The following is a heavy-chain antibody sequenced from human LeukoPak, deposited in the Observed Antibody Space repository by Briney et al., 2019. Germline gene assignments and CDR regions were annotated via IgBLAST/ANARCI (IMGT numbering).Heavy chain of an antibody. V-gene: IGHV4-34*01. Sequence: PSETLSLTCAVYGGSFSGYYWSWIRQPPGKGLEWIGEINHSGSTNYNPSLKSRVTISVDTSKNQFSLKLSSVTAADTAVYYCARGITYNWFNPWAREPWSPSPQ. D-gene: IGHD3-10*01. CDR3: ARGITYNWFNP. CDR1: GGSFSGYY. CDR2: INHSGST. J-gene: IGHJ5*02.